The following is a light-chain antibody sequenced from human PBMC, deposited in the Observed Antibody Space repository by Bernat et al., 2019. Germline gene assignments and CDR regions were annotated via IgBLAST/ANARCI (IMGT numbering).Light chain of an antibody. CDR3: QAWDSSTGV. CDR2: QDD. V-gene: IGLV3-1*01. CDR1: YLGSKY. J-gene: IGLJ3*02. Sequence: SYDLTQPPSMSVSPGQTARITCSGAYLGSKYTCWYQQKPGQSPVVVIYQDDKRPSGIPERFSGSHSGNTATLTISGAQAMDEAEYSCQAWDSSTGVFGGGTKLTVL.